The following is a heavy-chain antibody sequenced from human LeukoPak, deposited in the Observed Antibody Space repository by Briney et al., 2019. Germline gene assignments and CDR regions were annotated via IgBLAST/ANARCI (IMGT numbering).Heavy chain of an antibody. J-gene: IGHJ5*01. V-gene: IGHV5-51*04. Sequence: GESLKISCKGSGYSFTSYWIGWVRQMPGKGLEWMGIIYPGDSDTRYSPSFQGQVTISADKPISTAYLQWSSLKASDTAMYYCARSNSDGSYPNWFDSWGQGTLVTVPS. CDR1: GYSFTSYW. CDR2: IYPGDSDT. CDR3: ARSNSDGSYPNWFDS. D-gene: IGHD1-26*01.